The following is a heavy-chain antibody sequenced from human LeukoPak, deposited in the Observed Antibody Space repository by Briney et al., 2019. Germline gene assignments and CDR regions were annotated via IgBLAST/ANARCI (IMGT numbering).Heavy chain of an antibody. V-gene: IGHV3-11*01. Sequence: GGSLRLSCAASGFTLTDYYMSWIRQAPGKGLEWVSYISSSGDTIYYADSVKGRFTISRDNAKNSLYLQMNSLRAEDTAVYYCARGIAAAGLGDFDYWGQGTLVTVSS. CDR1: GFTLTDYY. CDR2: ISSSGDTI. J-gene: IGHJ4*02. D-gene: IGHD6-13*01. CDR3: ARGIAAAGLGDFDY.